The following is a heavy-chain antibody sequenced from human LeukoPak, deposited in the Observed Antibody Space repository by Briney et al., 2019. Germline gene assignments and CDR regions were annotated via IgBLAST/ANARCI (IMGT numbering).Heavy chain of an antibody. Sequence: SVKVSCKXSGGTFSSYTISWVRQAPGQGLEWMGRIIPILGIANYSQKFQGRVTITADKSTSTAYMELSSRRSDDTAVYYCARCTNGVCAPSYWGQGTLVTVSS. CDR1: GGTFSSYT. CDR2: IIPILGIA. CDR3: ARCTNGVCAPSY. D-gene: IGHD2-8*01. J-gene: IGHJ4*02. V-gene: IGHV1-69*02.